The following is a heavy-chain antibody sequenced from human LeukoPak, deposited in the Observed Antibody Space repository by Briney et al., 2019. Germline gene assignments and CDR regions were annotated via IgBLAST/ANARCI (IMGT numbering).Heavy chain of an antibody. V-gene: IGHV4-34*01. CDR1: GGSFSGYY. CDR3: ARREPHGDYGGKIRYYYYMDV. CDR2: INHSGNT. Sequence: PSETLSLTCAVYGGSFSGYYWSWIPQPPGKGREWIGEINHSGNTNSNPSLKSRVTMSVDTSKNQFSLKLSSLTAADTAMYYCARREPHGDYGGKIRYYYYMDVWGKGTTITISS. J-gene: IGHJ6*03. D-gene: IGHD4-23*01.